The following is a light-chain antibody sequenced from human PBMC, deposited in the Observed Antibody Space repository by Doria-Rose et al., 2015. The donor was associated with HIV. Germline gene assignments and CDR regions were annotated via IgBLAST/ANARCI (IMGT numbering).Light chain of an antibody. CDR3: QQYSQWPPYT. V-gene: IGKV3-15*01. J-gene: IGKJ2*01. CDR2: RAS. Sequence: LTQPPATLSVSPGERATLSCRASQGIGSDLAWYRQKPGQAPRLLIYRASIRATGIPPRFTGGGSGTEFTLTISSLQSEDFAVYFCQQYSQWPPYTFGQGTKLEVK. CDR1: QGIGSD.